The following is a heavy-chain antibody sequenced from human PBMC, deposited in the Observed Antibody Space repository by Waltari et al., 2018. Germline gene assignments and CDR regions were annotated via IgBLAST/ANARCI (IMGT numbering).Heavy chain of an antibody. CDR3: ARATAAPSGMDV. CDR2: IIPSLGIA. J-gene: IGHJ6*02. CDR1: GGTFRSYT. Sequence: QVQLVQSGAEVKKPGSSGKVSCKASGGTFRSYTISWVRQAPGQGLAWMGRIIPSLGIAKYAQKFQGRVTITAEKSTSTAYMGRSSLRSEDTAVYYCARATAAPSGMDVWGQGTTVTVSS. D-gene: IGHD2-2*01. V-gene: IGHV1-69*02.